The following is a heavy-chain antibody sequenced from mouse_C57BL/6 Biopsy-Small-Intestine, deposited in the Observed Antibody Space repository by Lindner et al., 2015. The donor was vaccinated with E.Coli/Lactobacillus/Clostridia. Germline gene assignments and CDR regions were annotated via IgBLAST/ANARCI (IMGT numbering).Heavy chain of an antibody. CDR3: ARPTGTGYFDV. V-gene: IGHV5-17*01. CDR1: GFTFSDYG. J-gene: IGHJ1*03. CDR2: ISSGSSTI. D-gene: IGHD4-1*01. Sequence: QLQESGGGVSEAWRGPVKLSCAASGFTFSDYGMYWVRQAPEKGLEWVAYISSGSSTIYYVDTVKGRFTISRDNAKNTLFLQMTSLRSEDTAMYYCARPTGTGYFDVWGTGTTVTVSS.